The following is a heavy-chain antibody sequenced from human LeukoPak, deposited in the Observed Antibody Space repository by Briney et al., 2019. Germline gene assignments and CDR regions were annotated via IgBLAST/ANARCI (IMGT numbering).Heavy chain of an antibody. CDR2: INPYSGDT. J-gene: IGHJ4*02. D-gene: IGHD6-13*01. CDR3: ARDQGSLTRSWYTGY. Sequence: GSVKVSCKASGYTFTGYHIHWVRHAPGQGLEWMGRINPYSGDTNFAQKFQGRVTMTRDTSITTAYMDLSSLTPDDTAVYFCARDQGSLTRSWYTGYWGQGTQVTVSS. V-gene: IGHV1-2*06. CDR1: GYTFTGYH.